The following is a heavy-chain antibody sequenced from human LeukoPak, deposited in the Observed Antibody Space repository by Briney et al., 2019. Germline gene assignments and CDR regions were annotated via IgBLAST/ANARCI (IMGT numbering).Heavy chain of an antibody. V-gene: IGHV4-39*07. Sequence: SETLSLTCTVSGGSISSSSYYWGWIRQPPGKGLEWMGSIYYSGSTYYNPSLKSRVTISVDTSKNQFSLKLSSVTAADTAVYYCARCWGDDYSNYENTYYYYYYMDVWGKGTTVTVSS. CDR1: GGSISSSSYY. J-gene: IGHJ6*03. D-gene: IGHD4-11*01. CDR2: IYYSGST. CDR3: ARCWGDDYSNYENTYYYYYYMDV.